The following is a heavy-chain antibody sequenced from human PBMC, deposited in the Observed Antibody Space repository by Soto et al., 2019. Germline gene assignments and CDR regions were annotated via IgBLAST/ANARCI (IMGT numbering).Heavy chain of an antibody. CDR2: ISSSSSTI. CDR3: ARDGLSINWFAP. CDR1: GFTFSSYS. Sequence: EVQLVESGGGLVQPGGSLRLSCAASGFTFSSYSMNWVRQAPGKGLEWVSYISSSSSTIYYADSVKGRFTISRDNAKNHLYLQMNSRRAEDTAVYYCARDGLSINWFAPWGQGTLVTVSS. D-gene: IGHD2-21*01. V-gene: IGHV3-48*01. J-gene: IGHJ5*02.